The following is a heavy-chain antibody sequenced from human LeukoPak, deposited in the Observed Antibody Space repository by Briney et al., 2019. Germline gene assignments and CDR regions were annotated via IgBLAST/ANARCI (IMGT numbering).Heavy chain of an antibody. V-gene: IGHV1-18*01. CDR2: IDTNNSET. CDR3: VRDVDQRLDY. J-gene: IGHJ4*02. CDR1: GYNLVAYG. Sequence: ASVKVSCKASGYNLVAYGLSWVRQAPGQGLEWMGWIDTNNSETNYTPRFLGRVTMTTDTSTNTAYMELRSLRSDDTAVFYCVRDVDQRLDYWGQGTLVTVSS.